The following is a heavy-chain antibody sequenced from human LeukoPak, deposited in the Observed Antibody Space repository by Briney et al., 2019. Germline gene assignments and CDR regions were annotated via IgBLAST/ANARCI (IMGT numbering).Heavy chain of an antibody. CDR3: ARVQRGKMPTFDY. D-gene: IGHD3-16*01. CDR2: ISSTGTYI. J-gene: IGHJ4*02. V-gene: IGHV3-21*01. Sequence: GGSLRLSCAASGFIFSSYSMNWVRHAPGKGLEWVSSISSTGTYIHYADSLKGRFTISRDNARNSLYLQIDSLRVEDTAVYYCARVQRGKMPTFDYWGQGTLVTVSS. CDR1: GFIFSSYS.